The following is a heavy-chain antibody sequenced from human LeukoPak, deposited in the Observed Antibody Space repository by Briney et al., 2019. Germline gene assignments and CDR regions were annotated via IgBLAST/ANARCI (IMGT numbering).Heavy chain of an antibody. Sequence: GGSLRLSCAASGFSFSTYWMTWVRQAPGKGLEWVANTNQDGSEKSYVDSVKGRFTISRDNAKNALYLQMNSLRAEDTAFYYCARDRWYYGSGSYFDSWGQGTLVTVSS. CDR1: GFSFSTYW. D-gene: IGHD3-10*01. CDR3: ARDRWYYGSGSYFDS. CDR2: TNQDGSEK. V-gene: IGHV3-7*05. J-gene: IGHJ4*02.